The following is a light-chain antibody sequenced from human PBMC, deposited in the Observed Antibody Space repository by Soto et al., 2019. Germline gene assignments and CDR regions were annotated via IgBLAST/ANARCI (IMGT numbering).Light chain of an antibody. CDR2: GAS. Sequence: EIVLTQSPGTLSLSPGERATLSCRASQSISSNYLAWYQQKPGQSPRLLIYGASSRATGIPDRFSGSGSGTEFSLTISRLEPEDFAVYYCQQSYRTPHTFGQGTKLETK. CDR3: QQSYRTPHT. CDR1: QSISSNY. V-gene: IGKV3-20*01. J-gene: IGKJ2*01.